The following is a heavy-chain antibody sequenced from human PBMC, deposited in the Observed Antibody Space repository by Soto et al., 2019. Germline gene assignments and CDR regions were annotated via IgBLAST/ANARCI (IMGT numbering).Heavy chain of an antibody. V-gene: IGHV1-3*01. D-gene: IGHD2-15*01. Sequence: ASVKVSCKASGYSFTSYAMHWVRQAPGQRLEWMGWINAGNGNTKYSQKFQGRVTITRDTSASTAYMELSSLRSEDTAVYYCARDLGYALPDYWGQGTLVTVSS. J-gene: IGHJ4*02. CDR1: GYSFTSYA. CDR3: ARDLGYALPDY. CDR2: INAGNGNT.